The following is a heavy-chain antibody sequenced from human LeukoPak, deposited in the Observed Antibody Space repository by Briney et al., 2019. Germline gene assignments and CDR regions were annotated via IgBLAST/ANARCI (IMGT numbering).Heavy chain of an antibody. D-gene: IGHD3-10*01. J-gene: IGHJ2*01. Sequence: PGGSLRLSCAASGFTFSSYWMHWVRQAPGKGLVWVSHINSDGSSTTYADSVKGRFTISRDNAKNTLYLQMKSLRAEDTAVYYCARGKAGVDTNWYFDLRGRGTLVTVSS. CDR1: GFTFSSYW. CDR2: INSDGSST. CDR3: ARGKAGVDTNWYFDL. V-gene: IGHV3-74*03.